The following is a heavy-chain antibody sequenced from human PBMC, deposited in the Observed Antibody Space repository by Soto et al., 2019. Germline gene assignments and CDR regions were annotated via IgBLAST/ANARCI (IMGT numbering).Heavy chain of an antibody. CDR1: GGSISSYY. D-gene: IGHD6-13*01. CDR2: IYYSGST. J-gene: IGHJ4*02. V-gene: IGHV4-59*01. Sequence: PSETLSLTCTVSGGSISSYYWSWIRQPPGKGLEWIGYIYYSGSTNYNPSLKSRVTISVDTSKNQFSLKLSSVTAADTAVYYCARVAIAAAGHLPYYFDYWGQGTLVTASS. CDR3: ARVAIAAAGHLPYYFDY.